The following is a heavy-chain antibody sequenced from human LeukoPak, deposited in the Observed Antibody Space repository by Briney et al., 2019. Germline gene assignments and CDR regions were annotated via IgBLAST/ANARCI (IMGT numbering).Heavy chain of an antibody. Sequence: SETLSLTCAASGGSISSGGYSWSWIRQPPGKGLEWIGYIYHSGSTYYNPSLKSRVTISVDRSKNQFSLKLSSVTAADTAVYYCARSEGTGFDYWGQGTLVTVSS. J-gene: IGHJ4*02. CDR3: ARSEGTGFDY. V-gene: IGHV4-30-2*01. CDR1: GGSISSGGYS. CDR2: IYHSGST. D-gene: IGHD1-1*01.